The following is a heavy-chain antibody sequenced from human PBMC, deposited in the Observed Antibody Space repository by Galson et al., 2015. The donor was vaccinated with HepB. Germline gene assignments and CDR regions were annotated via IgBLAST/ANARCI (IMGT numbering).Heavy chain of an antibody. CDR1: GGTFSSYA. CDR2: IIPIFGTA. Sequence: SVKVSCKASGGTFSSYAISWVRQAPGQGLEWMGGIIPIFGTANYAQKFQGRVTITADESTSTAYMELSSLRSEDTAVYYCARDPGYSSSWSPLNPFQHWGQGTLVTVSS. J-gene: IGHJ1*01. D-gene: IGHD6-13*01. CDR3: ARDPGYSSSWSPLNPFQH. V-gene: IGHV1-69*13.